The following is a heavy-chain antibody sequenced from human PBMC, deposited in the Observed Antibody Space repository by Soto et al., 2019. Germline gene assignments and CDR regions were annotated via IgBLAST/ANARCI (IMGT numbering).Heavy chain of an antibody. CDR2: IYYSGST. D-gene: IGHD3-22*01. V-gene: IGHV4-31*03. J-gene: IGHJ2*01. CDR1: GGSISSGGYY. Sequence: QVQLQESGPGLVKPSQTLSLTCTVSGGSISSGGYYWSWIRQHPGKGLEWIGYIYYSGSTYYNPSLKSRVTISVDASKNQFSLKLSSVTAADTAVYYCARGGPNYYDSSHFWYFDLWGRGTLVTVSS. CDR3: ARGGPNYYDSSHFWYFDL.